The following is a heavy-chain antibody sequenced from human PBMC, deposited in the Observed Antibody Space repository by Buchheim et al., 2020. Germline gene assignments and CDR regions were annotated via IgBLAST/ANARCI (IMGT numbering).Heavy chain of an antibody. D-gene: IGHD3-22*01. J-gene: IGHJ6*02. CDR3: ARQPSSGSFYYYGMDV. Sequence: QVQLQESGPGLVKPSETLSLTCTVSGGSVSSESYCWSWIRQPPGKGLEWIGYIYYSGSTNYNPSLKSRVTISVDTSKNQFSLKLSSVTAADTAVYYCARQPSSGSFYYYGMDVWGQGTT. CDR2: IYYSGST. CDR1: GGSVSSESYC. V-gene: IGHV4-61*01.